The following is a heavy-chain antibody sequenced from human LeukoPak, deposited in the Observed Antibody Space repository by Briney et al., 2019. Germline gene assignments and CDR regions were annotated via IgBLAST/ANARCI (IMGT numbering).Heavy chain of an antibody. CDR2: INWNGGST. CDR1: GFTFDDYG. V-gene: IGHV3-20*04. J-gene: IGHJ3*01. D-gene: IGHD4-23*01. CDR3: MRGDYGGNSHHDALDV. Sequence: GGYLRLSCAASGFTFDDYGMSWLRQAPGKGLEWFSGINWNGGSTGYADSVKGRFTISRDNAKNSLYLQMNSLRAAVRDLYYWMRGDYGGNSHHDALDVAEQGTMVTVSS.